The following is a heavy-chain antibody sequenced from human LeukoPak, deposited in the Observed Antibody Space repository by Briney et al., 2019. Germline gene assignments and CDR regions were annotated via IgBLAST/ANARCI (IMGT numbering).Heavy chain of an antibody. Sequence: ASVKVSCKASGYTFTSNGISWVRQAPGQGLEWMGWISAYNGNTNYEQKLQGRVTMTTDTSTSTAYMELRSLRSDDTAVYYCARDTKGYSSGWFVGDAFDIWGQGTMVTVSS. CDR2: ISAYNGNT. CDR1: GYTFTSNG. CDR3: ARDTKGYSSGWFVGDAFDI. J-gene: IGHJ3*02. V-gene: IGHV1-18*01. D-gene: IGHD6-19*01.